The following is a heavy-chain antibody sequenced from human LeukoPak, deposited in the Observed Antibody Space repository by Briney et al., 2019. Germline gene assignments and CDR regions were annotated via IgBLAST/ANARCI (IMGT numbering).Heavy chain of an antibody. V-gene: IGHV4-59*01. CDR3: ARGSSWYRDYYYYMDV. D-gene: IGHD6-13*01. CDR2: IYYSGST. J-gene: IGHJ6*03. CDR1: GGSISSYY. Sequence: PSETLSLTCTVSGGSISSYYWSWIRQPPGKGLEWIGYIYYSGSTNYNPSLKSRVTISVDTSKNQFSLKLSSVTAADTAVYYCARGSSWYRDYYYYMDVWGKGTTVTISS.